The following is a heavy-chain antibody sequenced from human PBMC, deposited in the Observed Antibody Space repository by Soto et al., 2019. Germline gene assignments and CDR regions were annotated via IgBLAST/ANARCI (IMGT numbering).Heavy chain of an antibody. CDR3: ARDRRYCGGDCSEYYYYYGMDV. CDR1: GGSIGGSNYF. Sequence: PSETLSLTCTVSGGSIGGSNYFWGWIRQSPGTGLEWLGTIYSSGSTYYHPSLKSRITMSLDTSKNQFSLNLGSVTAADTAVYYCARDRRYCGGDCSEYYYYYGMDVWGQGTTVTVSS. V-gene: IGHV4-39*02. D-gene: IGHD2-21*02. CDR2: IYSSGST. J-gene: IGHJ6*02.